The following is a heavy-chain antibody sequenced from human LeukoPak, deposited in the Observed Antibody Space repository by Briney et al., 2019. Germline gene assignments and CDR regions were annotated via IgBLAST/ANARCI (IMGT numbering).Heavy chain of an antibody. Sequence: GGSLRLSCAASGFTFSSYSMNWVRQAPGKGLEWLSYISSSSSTIYYADSVKGRFTISRDNAKNSLYLQMNSLRAEDTAVYYCARDRALVVPAAIFDYWGQGTLVTVSS. J-gene: IGHJ4*02. CDR3: ARDRALVVPAAIFDY. CDR1: GFTFSSYS. CDR2: ISSSSSTI. D-gene: IGHD2-2*01. V-gene: IGHV3-48*01.